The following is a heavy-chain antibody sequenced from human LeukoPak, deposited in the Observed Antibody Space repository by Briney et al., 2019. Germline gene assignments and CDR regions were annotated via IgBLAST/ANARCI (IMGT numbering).Heavy chain of an antibody. J-gene: IGHJ5*02. D-gene: IGHD6-19*01. Sequence: ASVKVSCKASGYTFTDYFMHWVRQAPGQGREWMGWINPNSGGTNYAQKFQGRVTMTRDTSISTVYMELSRLKSDDTAMYYCARDSSGWYRWFDPWGQGTLVTVSS. CDR1: GYTFTDYF. V-gene: IGHV1-2*02. CDR2: INPNSGGT. CDR3: ARDSSGWYRWFDP.